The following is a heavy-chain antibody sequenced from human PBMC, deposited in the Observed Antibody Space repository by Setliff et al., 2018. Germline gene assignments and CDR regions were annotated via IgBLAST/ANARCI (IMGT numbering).Heavy chain of an antibody. CDR2: IYPGDSDT. CDR3: ARFRSTGYNWNYCWFDP. J-gene: IGHJ5*02. CDR1: GYSFNAYW. Sequence: GESLKISCKGSGYSFNAYWIGWVRQMPGKGLEWMGFIYPGDSDTRYSPSFQGQVTISADKSITTAFLQWSSLKASDSAMYYCARFRSTGYNWNYCWFDPWGQGTLVTVSS. V-gene: IGHV5-51*01. D-gene: IGHD1-7*01.